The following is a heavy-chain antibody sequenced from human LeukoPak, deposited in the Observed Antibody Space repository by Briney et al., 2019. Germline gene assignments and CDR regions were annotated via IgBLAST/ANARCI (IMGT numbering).Heavy chain of an antibody. Sequence: PGGSLRLSCAASGFTDSSNYMSWVRQAPGKGLEWVSVIYSGGSTYYADSVKGRFTISRDNSKNTLYLQMNSLRAEDTAVYYCARFITMVRGRGFDYWGQGTLVTVSS. J-gene: IGHJ4*02. CDR3: ARFITMVRGRGFDY. V-gene: IGHV3-66*01. D-gene: IGHD3-10*01. CDR2: IYSGGST. CDR1: GFTDSSNY.